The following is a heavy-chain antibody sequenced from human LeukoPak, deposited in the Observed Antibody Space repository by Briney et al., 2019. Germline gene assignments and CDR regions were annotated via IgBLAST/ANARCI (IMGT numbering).Heavy chain of an antibody. CDR2: ISAYNGNT. CDR3: ARGTTTYYYYMDV. D-gene: IGHD2/OR15-2a*01. J-gene: IGHJ6*03. Sequence: WASVTVSCKASGYTFSSYGIIWVRQAPGQGLEWMGWISAYNGNTNYAQKLHGRVTMTTDTSTSTAYMELRSLRSDDTAVYYCARGTTTYYYYMDVWGKGTTVTVSS. V-gene: IGHV1-18*01. CDR1: GYTFSSYG.